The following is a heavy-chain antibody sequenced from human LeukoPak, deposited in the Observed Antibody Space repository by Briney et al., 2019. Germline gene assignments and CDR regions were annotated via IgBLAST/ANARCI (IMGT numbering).Heavy chain of an antibody. CDR3: ARDCYYDSSGSYPLLPRSYLGMDV. D-gene: IGHD3-22*01. CDR1: GGTFSSYA. V-gene: IGHV1-69*05. J-gene: IGHJ6*04. CDR2: IIPIFGTA. Sequence: GASVKVSCKASGGTFSSYAISWVQQAPGQGLEWMGRIIPIFGTANYAQKFQGRVTITTDESTSTAYMELSSLRSEDTAVYYCARDCYYDSSGSYPLLPRSYLGMDVWGKGTTVTVSS.